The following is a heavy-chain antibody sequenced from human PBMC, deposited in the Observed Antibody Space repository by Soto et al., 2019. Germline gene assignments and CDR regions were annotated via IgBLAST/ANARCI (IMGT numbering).Heavy chain of an antibody. D-gene: IGHD3-3*02. CDR2: IGTAGDT. V-gene: IGHV3-13*01. CDR3: ARASLASDAFDI. CDR1: GFTFSSYD. J-gene: IGHJ3*02. Sequence: GGSLRLSCAASGFTFSSYDMHWVRQATGKGLEWASAIGTAGDTYYPGSVKGRFTISSENAKNSLYLQMNSLRAEDTAVYYCARASLASDAFDIWGQGTMVTVSS.